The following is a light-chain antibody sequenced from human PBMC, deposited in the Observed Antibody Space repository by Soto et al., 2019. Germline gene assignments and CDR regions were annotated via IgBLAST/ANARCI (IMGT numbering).Light chain of an antibody. V-gene: IGLV2-23*02. Sequence: QSALTQPASVSGSPGQSITISCTGTSSDVGIYNLVSWYQHHPGKAPKLMIYEVSKRPSGVSNRFSGSKSGYTASLTISGLQAGDEADYYCWSYAGSGTLFGGGTKLTVL. J-gene: IGLJ2*01. CDR3: WSYAGSGTL. CDR1: SSDVGIYNL. CDR2: EVS.